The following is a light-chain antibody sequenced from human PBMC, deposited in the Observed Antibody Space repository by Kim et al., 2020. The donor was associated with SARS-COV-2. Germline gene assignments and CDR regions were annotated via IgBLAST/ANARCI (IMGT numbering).Light chain of an antibody. CDR2: DAS. V-gene: IGKV3-20*01. J-gene: IGKJ2*01. Sequence: LYPGHRAPLSCRASQSVSSSYLAWYQQKPGQAPRLVMYDASSRATGIPDRFSGSGSGTDFTLSISRLEPEDFAVYHCQQYGSSPPTFGQGTKLEI. CDR3: QQYGSSPPT. CDR1: QSVSSSY.